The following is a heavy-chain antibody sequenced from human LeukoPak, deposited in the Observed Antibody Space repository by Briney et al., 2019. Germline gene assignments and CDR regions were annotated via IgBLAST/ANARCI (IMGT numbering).Heavy chain of an antibody. CDR2: ISGSGGTT. D-gene: IGHD3-10*01. J-gene: IGHJ4*02. CDR1: GFTFSSYG. CDR3: AKGSGGSGSYSKYYFDY. Sequence: GRTLRLSCAASGFTFSSYGMSWVRQAPGKGLEWVSSISGSGGTTYYADSVKGRFTISRDNSKNTVYVQMTSLRADDTAVYYCAKGSGGSGSYSKYYFDYWGQGSLVTVSS. V-gene: IGHV3-23*01.